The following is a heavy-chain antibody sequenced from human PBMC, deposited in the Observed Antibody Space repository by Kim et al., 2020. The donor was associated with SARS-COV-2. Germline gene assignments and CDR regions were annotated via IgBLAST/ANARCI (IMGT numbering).Heavy chain of an antibody. V-gene: IGHV3-74*03. CDR3: ARGALGGGEGSDS. D-gene: IGHD3-16*01. Sequence: GGSLRLSCAASGFAFSSYWMHWVRQVPGKGLVWVSRIAPDASSTKYADSVRGRFTISRDNARNTLYLQMNRLRGEDTATYYCARGALGGGEGSDSWGQGTLVLVSS. J-gene: IGHJ4*02. CDR1: GFAFSSYW. CDR2: IAPDASST.